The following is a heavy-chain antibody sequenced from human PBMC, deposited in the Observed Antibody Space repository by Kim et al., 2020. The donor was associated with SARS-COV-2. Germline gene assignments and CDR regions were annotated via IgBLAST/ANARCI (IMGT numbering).Heavy chain of an antibody. J-gene: IGHJ4*02. CDR2: IYYSGST. Sequence: SETLSLTCTVSGGSISSSSYYWGWIRQPPGKGLEWIGSIYYSGSTYYNPSLKSRVTISVDTSKNQFSLKLSSVTAADTAVYYCARLSFPVAGPLFDYWGQGTLVTVSS. CDR1: GGSISSSSYY. V-gene: IGHV4-39*01. D-gene: IGHD6-19*01. CDR3: ARLSFPVAGPLFDY.